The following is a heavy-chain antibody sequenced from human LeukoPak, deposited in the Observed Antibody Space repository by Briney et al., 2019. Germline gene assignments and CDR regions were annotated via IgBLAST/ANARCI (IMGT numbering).Heavy chain of an antibody. V-gene: IGHV1-69*06. CDR2: IIPIFGTA. J-gene: IGHJ5*02. Sequence: ASVKVSCKASGGTFSSYAISWVRQAPGQGLEWMGGIIPIFGTANYAQKFQGRVTITADKSTSTAYMELSSLRSEDTAVYYCAREGPGIAAAGHLRGFDPWGQGTLVTVSS. CDR1: GGTFSSYA. D-gene: IGHD6-13*01. CDR3: AREGPGIAAAGHLRGFDP.